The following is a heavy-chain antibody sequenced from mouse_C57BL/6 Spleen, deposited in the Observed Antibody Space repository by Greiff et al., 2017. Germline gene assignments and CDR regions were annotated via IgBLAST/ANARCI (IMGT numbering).Heavy chain of an antibody. CDR1: GYAFSSSW. V-gene: IGHV1-82*01. J-gene: IGHJ2*01. Sequence: QVQLQQSRPELVKPGASVKISCKASGYAFSSSWMNWVKQRPGKGLEWIGRIYPGDGDTNYNGKFKGKATLTADKSSSTAYMQLSSLTSEDSAVYFCAREGGYYWGQSTTLTVSS. CDR3: AREGGYY. CDR2: IYPGDGDT.